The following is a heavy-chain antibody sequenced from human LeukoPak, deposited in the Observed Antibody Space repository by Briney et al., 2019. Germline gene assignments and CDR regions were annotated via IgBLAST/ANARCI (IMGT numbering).Heavy chain of an antibody. J-gene: IGHJ6*02. CDR2: ISWNSGSI. CDR3: ARCQVAAASHYYGMDV. V-gene: IGHV3-9*01. Sequence: GRSLRLSCAASGFTFDDYAMHWVRQAPGKGLEWVSGISWNSGSIGYADSVKGRFTISRDNAKNSLYLQMNSLRAEDTAVYYCARCQVAAASHYYGMDVWGQGTTVTVSS. D-gene: IGHD5-24*01. CDR1: GFTFDDYA.